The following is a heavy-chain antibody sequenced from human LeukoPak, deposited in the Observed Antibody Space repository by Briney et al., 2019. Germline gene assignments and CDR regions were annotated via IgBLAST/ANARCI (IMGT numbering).Heavy chain of an antibody. CDR2: INHSGST. J-gene: IGHJ4*02. Sequence: SETLSLTCAVYGGSFSGYYWSWIRQPPGKGLEWIGEINHSGSTNYNPSLKSRVTISVDTSKNQFSLKLSSVTAADTAVYYCARGVRMAPVDYRGQGTLVTVSS. D-gene: IGHD2-8*01. CDR1: GGSFSGYY. CDR3: ARGVRMAPVDY. V-gene: IGHV4-34*01.